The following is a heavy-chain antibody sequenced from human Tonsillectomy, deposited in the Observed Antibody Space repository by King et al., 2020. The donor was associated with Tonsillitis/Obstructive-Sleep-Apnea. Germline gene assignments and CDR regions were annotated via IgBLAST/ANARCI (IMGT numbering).Heavy chain of an antibody. D-gene: IGHD4-17*01. J-gene: IGHJ2*01. CDR2: IYYTGST. CDR3: ARRSRYGDLEWYFDL. Sequence: QLKESGPGLVKPSETLSLTCTVSGGSIISSSYYWGWIRQPPGKGLEWIGNIYYTGSTYYNPSLKSRLTISVDTSKNQFSLKLSSVTAADTAVYYCARRSRYGDLEWYFDLWGRGTLVTVSS. CDR1: GGSIISSSYY. V-gene: IGHV4-39*01.